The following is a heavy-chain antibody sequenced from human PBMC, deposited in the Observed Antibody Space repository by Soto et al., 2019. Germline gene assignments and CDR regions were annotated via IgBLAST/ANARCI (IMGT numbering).Heavy chain of an antibody. CDR1: GGTFSSYA. D-gene: IGHD2-15*01. Sequence: SVKVSCKASGGTFSSYAISWVRQAPGQGLEWMGGIIPIFGTANYAQKFQGRVTITADESTSTAYMELSSLRSEDTAVYYCARSVPSTYCSGGSCYSGYFDYWGQGTLVTSPQ. J-gene: IGHJ4*02. CDR2: IIPIFGTA. V-gene: IGHV1-69*13. CDR3: ARSVPSTYCSGGSCYSGYFDY.